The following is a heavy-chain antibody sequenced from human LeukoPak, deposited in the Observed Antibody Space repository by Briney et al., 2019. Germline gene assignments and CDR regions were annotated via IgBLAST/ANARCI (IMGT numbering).Heavy chain of an antibody. V-gene: IGHV4-39*01. Sequence: NPSETLSVTCIVSGGAISSTSYWGWIRQPPGEGLEWIGTILYSRSTFYNPSLKSRVTISVDTSKNQFSLKLNSVTAADTAVYYCGRQEVGAGYCSSTSCAEPHWFDPWGQGTLVTVSS. D-gene: IGHD2-2*01. J-gene: IGHJ5*02. CDR1: GGAISSTSY. CDR2: ILYSRST. CDR3: GRQEVGAGYCSSTSCAEPHWFDP.